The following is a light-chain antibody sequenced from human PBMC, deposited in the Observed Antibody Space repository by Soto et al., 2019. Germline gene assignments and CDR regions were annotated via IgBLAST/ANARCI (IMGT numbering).Light chain of an antibody. CDR1: ANDVGGHNY. J-gene: IGLJ1*01. CDR3: YSYAGTYTFV. CDR2: DVT. Sequence: QSALTQPRSVSGSPGQSATISCTGTANDVGGHNYVSWYPQHPGEAPKLLIYDVTERPSGVPGRFSGSNSGNTASLTISGLQTEDEADYYCYSYAGTYTFVFGTGTKVTVL. V-gene: IGLV2-11*01.